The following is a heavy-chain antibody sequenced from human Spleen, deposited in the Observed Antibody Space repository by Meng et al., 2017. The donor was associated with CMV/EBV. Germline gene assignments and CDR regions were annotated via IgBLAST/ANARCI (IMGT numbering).Heavy chain of an antibody. CDR3: ASVGSASSDYYYSGMDV. V-gene: IGHV4-61*01. CDR1: GGSISSSNFY. Sequence: GSLRLSCTVSGGSISSSNFYWSWIRQPPGKGLEWLGYTYYSGSTNYNPSLKSRVTISVDTSKNQFSLRLSSMTAADTAVYYCASVGSASSDYYYSGMDVWGQGTAVTVSS. CDR2: TYYSGST. J-gene: IGHJ6*02. D-gene: IGHD2-21*01.